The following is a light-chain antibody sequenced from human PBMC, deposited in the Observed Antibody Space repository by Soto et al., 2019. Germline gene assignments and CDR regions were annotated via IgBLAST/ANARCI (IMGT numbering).Light chain of an antibody. Sequence: VLTPSPATLSLSPGERATLSCRASQSVSSNLAWYQQKPGQAPRLLIYGASTRATGIPARFSGSGSGTEFTLTISSLQSEDFAVYYCQQYNNWPPLTFGGGTKVDIK. CDR2: GAS. CDR1: QSVSSN. CDR3: QQYNNWPPLT. V-gene: IGKV3D-15*01. J-gene: IGKJ4*01.